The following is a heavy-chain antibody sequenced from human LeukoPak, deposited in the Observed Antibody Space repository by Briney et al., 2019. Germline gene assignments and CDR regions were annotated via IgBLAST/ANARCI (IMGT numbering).Heavy chain of an antibody. CDR2: INPSCGST. CDR1: GYTFTSYY. CDR3: ARGRDEYYDFWSGYSNWFDP. Sequence: ASVKVSCKASGYTFTSYYMHWVRQPPGQGLEWMGIINPSCGSTSYAQKFQGRVTMTRDMSTSTVYMELSSLRSEDTAVYYCARGRDEYYDFWSGYSNWFDPWGQGTLVTVSS. J-gene: IGHJ5*02. D-gene: IGHD3-3*01. V-gene: IGHV1-46*01.